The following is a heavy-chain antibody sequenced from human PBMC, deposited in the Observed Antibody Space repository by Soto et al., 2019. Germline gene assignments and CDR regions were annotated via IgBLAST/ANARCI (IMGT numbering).Heavy chain of an antibody. V-gene: IGHV1-69*13. CDR1: GGTFSSYS. Sequence: ASVKVSCKASGGTFSSYSISWVLQAPGQGLEWMGGIIPIFGTANYAQKFQGRVTITADESTSTAYMELSSLRSEDTAVYYCARDEYSGYDSPLHFDYWGQGTLVTVSS. D-gene: IGHD5-12*01. CDR3: ARDEYSGYDSPLHFDY. J-gene: IGHJ4*02. CDR2: IIPIFGTA.